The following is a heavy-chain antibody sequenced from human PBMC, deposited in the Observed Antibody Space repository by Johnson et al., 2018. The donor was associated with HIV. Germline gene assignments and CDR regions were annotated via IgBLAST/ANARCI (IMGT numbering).Heavy chain of an antibody. D-gene: IGHD2-2*01. CDR3: AREGPAAYIWAFDI. J-gene: IGHJ3*02. CDR1: GFTFSSYG. V-gene: IGHV3-30*03. Sequence: QVQLVESGGGVVQPGRSLRLSCAASGFTFSSYGMHWVRHAPGQGLEWVAVISYDGSNKYYADSGKGRFTISRDNSKNTLYLQMNSLRAEDTAVYYCAREGPAAYIWAFDIWGQGTMVTASS. CDR2: ISYDGSNK.